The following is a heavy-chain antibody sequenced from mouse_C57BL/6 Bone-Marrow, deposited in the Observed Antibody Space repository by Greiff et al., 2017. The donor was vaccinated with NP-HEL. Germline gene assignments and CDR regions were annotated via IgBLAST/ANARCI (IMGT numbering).Heavy chain of an antibody. Sequence: QVHVKQSGAELVRPGASVTLSCKASGYTFTDYEMHWVKQTPVHGLEWIGAIDPETGGTAYNQKFKGTAILTADKSSSTAYMELRSLTSEDSAVYYCTRWEYYGSSYWYFDVWGTGTTVTVSS. D-gene: IGHD1-1*01. CDR1: GYTFTDYE. J-gene: IGHJ1*03. CDR2: IDPETGGT. CDR3: TRWEYYGSSYWYFDV. V-gene: IGHV1-15*01.